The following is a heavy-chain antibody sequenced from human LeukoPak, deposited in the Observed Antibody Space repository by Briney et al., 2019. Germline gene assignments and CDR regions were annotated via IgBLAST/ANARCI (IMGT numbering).Heavy chain of an antibody. CDR3: AREVLTQAIYSGYNAFEI. CDR1: GFTFSSYW. Sequence: GGSLRLSCAASGFTFSSYWMSWVRQAPGKGLEWVANIKQDGSEKYYVDSVKGRFTISRDNAKNSLYLQMNSLRAEDTAVYYCAREVLTQAIYSGYNAFEIWGQGTMVTVSS. V-gene: IGHV3-7*01. D-gene: IGHD5-12*01. J-gene: IGHJ3*02. CDR2: IKQDGSEK.